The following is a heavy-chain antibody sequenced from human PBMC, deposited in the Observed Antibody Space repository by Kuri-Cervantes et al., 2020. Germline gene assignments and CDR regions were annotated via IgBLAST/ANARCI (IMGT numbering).Heavy chain of an antibody. CDR3: ARGIQLWSLQHFDY. CDR2: IYYSGST. Sequence: SETLSLTCTVSGGSISSSSYYWGWIRQPPGKGLGWIGSIYYSGSTYYNPSLKSRVTISVDTSKNQFSLKLSSVTAADTAVYYCARGIQLWSLQHFDYWGQGTLVTVSS. J-gene: IGHJ4*02. D-gene: IGHD5-18*01. CDR1: GGSISSSSYY. V-gene: IGHV4-39*01.